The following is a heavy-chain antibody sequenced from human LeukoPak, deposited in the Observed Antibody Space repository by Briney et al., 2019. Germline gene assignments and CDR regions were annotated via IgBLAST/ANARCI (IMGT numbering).Heavy chain of an antibody. D-gene: IGHD3-16*02. CDR3: ARNPYYDYVWGSYRTNWFDP. CDR2: IYHSGST. CDR1: GYSISSGYY. V-gene: IGHV4-38-2*01. Sequence: SETPSLTCAVSGYSISSGYYWGWIRQPPGKGLEWIGSIYHSGSTNYNPSLKSRVTMSVDTSKNQFALKLSSVTAADTAVYYCARNPYYDYVWGSYRTNWFDPWGQGILVTVSS. J-gene: IGHJ5*02.